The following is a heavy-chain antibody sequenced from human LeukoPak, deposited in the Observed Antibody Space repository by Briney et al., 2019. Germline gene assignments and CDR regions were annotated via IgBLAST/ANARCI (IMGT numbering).Heavy chain of an antibody. CDR2: IWYDGSNK. J-gene: IGHJ4*02. Sequence: GGSLRLSCAASGFTFSSYGMHWVRQAPGKGLEGVAVIWYDGSNKYYADSVKGRFTISRDNSKNTLYLQMNSLRAEDTAVYYCAKDEGRDGYTYPDYWGQGTLVTVSS. D-gene: IGHD5-24*01. CDR3: AKDEGRDGYTYPDY. CDR1: GFTFSSYG. V-gene: IGHV3-33*06.